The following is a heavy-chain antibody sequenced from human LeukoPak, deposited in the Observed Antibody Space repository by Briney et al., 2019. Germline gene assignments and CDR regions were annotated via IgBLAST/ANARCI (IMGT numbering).Heavy chain of an antibody. Sequence: GASVKVSCKASGYTFTGYYMHWVRQAPGQGLEWMGWINPNSGGTNYAQKLQGRVTMTTDTSTSTAYMELRSLRSDDTAVYSCARVGYSYGALDYWGQGTLVTVSS. CDR3: ARVGYSYGALDY. CDR1: GYTFTGYY. V-gene: IGHV1-2*02. CDR2: INPNSGGT. J-gene: IGHJ4*02. D-gene: IGHD5-18*01.